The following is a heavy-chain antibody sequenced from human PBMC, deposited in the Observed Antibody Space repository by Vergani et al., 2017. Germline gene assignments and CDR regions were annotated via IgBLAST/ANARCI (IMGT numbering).Heavy chain of an antibody. D-gene: IGHD3-10*01. CDR2: IYTSEST. Sequence: QVQLQESGPGLVKPSETLSLTCIVTGGSISPYYWSWIRQPAGKGLEWIGRIYTSESTNYNPSLKSRVTMSVDTSSNQFSLYLTSVTAADTAVYYCARSRIYYGAGSPDYWGQGTLVTVSS. J-gene: IGHJ4*02. CDR1: GGSISPYY. CDR3: ARSRIYYGAGSPDY. V-gene: IGHV4-4*07.